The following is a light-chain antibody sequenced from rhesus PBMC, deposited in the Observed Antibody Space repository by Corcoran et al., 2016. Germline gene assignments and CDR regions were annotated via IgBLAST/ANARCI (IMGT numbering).Light chain of an antibody. CDR2: AAP. CDR3: LQGCSTPHS. V-gene: IGKV1-36*02. CDR1: QGISDY. J-gene: IGKJ2*01. Sequence: DIQMTQSPSSLSASVGDRVTITCRASQGISDYLSWYQQKPGKAPKRLIYAAPSLESGVPSRFSGSGSGTAITLAISSLQPEDFAAYFYLQGCSTPHSFGQGTKVEIQ.